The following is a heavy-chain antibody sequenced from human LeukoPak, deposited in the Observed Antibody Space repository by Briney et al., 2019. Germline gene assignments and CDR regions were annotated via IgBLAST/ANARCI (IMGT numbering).Heavy chain of an antibody. CDR2: IYYSGST. D-gene: IGHD3-22*01. Sequence: SETLSLTCTVSGGSISSYYWSWIRQPPGKGLEWIGYIYYSGSTNYNPSLKSRVTISADTSKNQFSLKLSSVTAADTAVYYCARRNYYYDSSGYLDAFDIWGQGTMVTVSS. J-gene: IGHJ3*02. CDR3: ARRNYYYDSSGYLDAFDI. CDR1: GGSISSYY. V-gene: IGHV4-59*08.